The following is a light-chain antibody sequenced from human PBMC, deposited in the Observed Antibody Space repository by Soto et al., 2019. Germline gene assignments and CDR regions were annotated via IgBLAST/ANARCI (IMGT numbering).Light chain of an antibody. CDR1: SSDVGGYNY. J-gene: IGLJ1*01. Sequence: QSVRAQPASVSVSPGQSITMSCTGTSSDVGGYNYVSWYQQHPGKAPKLMIYEVSNRPSGVSNRFSGSKSGNTASLTISGLQAEDEADYYCSSYTSIDVFGTGTKVTVL. CDR3: SSYTSIDV. V-gene: IGLV2-14*01. CDR2: EVS.